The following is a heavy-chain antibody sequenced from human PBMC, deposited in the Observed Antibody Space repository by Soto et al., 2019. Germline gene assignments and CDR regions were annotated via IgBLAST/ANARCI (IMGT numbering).Heavy chain of an antibody. J-gene: IGHJ4*02. CDR3: ARDKDYDPAFPPMFDY. Sequence: GGSLRLSCAASGFTFRSYIMNWIRHAPGKGLEWVSSISSSSSYIYYADSVKGRFTISRDNAKNSLYLQMNSLRAEDTAVYYCARDKDYDPAFPPMFDYWGQGTLVTVSS. V-gene: IGHV3-21*01. CDR2: ISSSSSYI. CDR1: GFTFRSYI. D-gene: IGHD4-17*01.